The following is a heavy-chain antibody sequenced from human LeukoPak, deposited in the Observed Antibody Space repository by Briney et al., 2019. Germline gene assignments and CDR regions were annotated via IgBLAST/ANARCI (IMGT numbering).Heavy chain of an antibody. D-gene: IGHD6-6*01. CDR3: AKGEQLVSYYYYYMDV. CDR2: ISWNSGSI. CDR1: GFTFDDYA. Sequence: GGSLRLSCAASGFTFDDYAMHWVRQAPGKGLEWVSGISWNSGSIGYADSVKGRFTISRDNAKNSLYLQMNSLRAEDTALYYCAKGEQLVSYYYYYMDVWGKGTTATVSS. V-gene: IGHV3-9*01. J-gene: IGHJ6*03.